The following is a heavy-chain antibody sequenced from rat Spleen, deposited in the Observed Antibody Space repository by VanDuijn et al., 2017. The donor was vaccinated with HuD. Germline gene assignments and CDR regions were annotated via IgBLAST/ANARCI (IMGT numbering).Heavy chain of an antibody. Sequence: EVQLQESGPGLVKPSQSLSLTCSVTHYSITSSYEWTWIRKFPGNKLEWSEYINSEGRTNYNPSLKSRLSIIRDTSKNQFFLQVNSVTTEDTATYYCARVYDGTHYYDDYWGQGVMVTVPS. CDR1: HYSITSSYE. V-gene: IGHV3-3*01. J-gene: IGHJ2*01. CDR2: INSEGRT. D-gene: IGHD1-12*02. CDR3: ARVYDGTHYYDDY.